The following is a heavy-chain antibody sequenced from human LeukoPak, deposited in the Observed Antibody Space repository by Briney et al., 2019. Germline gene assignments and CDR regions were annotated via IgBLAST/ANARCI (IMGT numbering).Heavy chain of an antibody. D-gene: IGHD2-15*01. Sequence: GGSLRLSCAASGFTFSRYGMHWVRQAPGKGLEWVAVVSYDGSNKYYADSVKGRFTISRDNSKNTLYLQMNSLRAEDTAVYYCANGRDISGYYFDYWGQGTLVTVSS. CDR1: GFTFSRYG. CDR2: VSYDGSNK. J-gene: IGHJ4*02. V-gene: IGHV3-30*18. CDR3: ANGRDISGYYFDY.